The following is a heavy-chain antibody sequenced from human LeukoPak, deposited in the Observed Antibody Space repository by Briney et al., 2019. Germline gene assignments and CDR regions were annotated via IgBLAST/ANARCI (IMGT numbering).Heavy chain of an antibody. CDR2: INSDGSST. D-gene: IGHD3-16*01. V-gene: IGHV3-74*01. CDR3: ARGGYYFDY. Sequence: PGGSLRLSCAASGFTFSSYWMHWVRQAPGKGLVWVSRINSDGSSTNYADSVKGRFTISRDNAKNTLYLQMNSQRGEDTAVYYCARGGYYFDYWGQGTLVTVSS. CDR1: GFTFSSYW. J-gene: IGHJ4*02.